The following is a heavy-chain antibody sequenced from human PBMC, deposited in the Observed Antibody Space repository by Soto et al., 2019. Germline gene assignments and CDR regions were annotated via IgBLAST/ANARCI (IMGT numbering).Heavy chain of an antibody. CDR1: GYTFTDYY. V-gene: IGHV1-2*02. CDR3: TRGGTPYSSWKNYFNGMDV. Sequence: ASVKVSCKSSGYTFTDYYVHWVRQAPGQGLAWMGWMNPKSGATNYAQRFRGRVSMTRDTSTTTAYMELTRVTSGDTAVYYCTRGGTPYSSWKNYFNGMDVWGQGTTVTVSS. CDR2: MNPKSGAT. J-gene: IGHJ6*01. D-gene: IGHD5-12*01.